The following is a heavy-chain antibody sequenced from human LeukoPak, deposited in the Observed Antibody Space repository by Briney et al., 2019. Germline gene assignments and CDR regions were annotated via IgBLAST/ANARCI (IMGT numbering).Heavy chain of an antibody. CDR2: ISSSSSTI. V-gene: IGHV3-48*04. J-gene: IGHJ4*02. CDR3: ARDSPDHDFWSGYYDFDY. Sequence: GGSLRLSCAASGFTFSSYSMNWVRQAPGKGLKWVSYISSSSSTIYYADSVKGRFTISRDNAKNSLYLQMNSLRAEDTAVYYCARDSPDHDFWSGYYDFDYWGQGTLVTVSS. D-gene: IGHD3-3*01. CDR1: GFTFSSYS.